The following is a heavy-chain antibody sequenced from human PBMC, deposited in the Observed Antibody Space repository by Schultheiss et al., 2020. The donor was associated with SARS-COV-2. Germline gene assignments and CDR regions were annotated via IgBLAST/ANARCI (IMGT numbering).Heavy chain of an antibody. CDR2: IWYDGSNK. CDR3: AKDSDTMIVVVIPNWFDP. Sequence: LKISCSASGFTFSSYAMHWVRQAPGKGLEWVAVIWYDGSNKYYADSVKGRFTISRDNSKNTLYLQMNSLRAEDTAVYYCAKDSDTMIVVVIPNWFDPWGQGTLVTVSS. V-gene: IGHV3-33*06. J-gene: IGHJ5*02. D-gene: IGHD3-22*01. CDR1: GFTFSSYA.